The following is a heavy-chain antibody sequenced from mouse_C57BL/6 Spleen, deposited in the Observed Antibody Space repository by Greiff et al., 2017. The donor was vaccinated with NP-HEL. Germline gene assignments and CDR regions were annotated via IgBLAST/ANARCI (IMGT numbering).Heavy chain of an antibody. Sequence: QVQLKESGAELVRPGTSVKVSCKASGYAFTNYLIEWVKQRPGQGLEWIGVINPGSGGTNYNEKFKGKATLTADKSSSTAYMQLSSLTSEDSAVYFCARLGSYAMDYWGQGTSVTVSS. CDR3: ARLGSYAMDY. CDR1: GYAFTNYL. J-gene: IGHJ4*01. CDR2: INPGSGGT. D-gene: IGHD4-1*01. V-gene: IGHV1-54*01.